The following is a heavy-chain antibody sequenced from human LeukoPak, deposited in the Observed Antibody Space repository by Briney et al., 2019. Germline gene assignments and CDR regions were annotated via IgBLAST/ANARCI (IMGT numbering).Heavy chain of an antibody. CDR2: ISYDGSIN. CDR1: GFTFSSYA. D-gene: IGHD6-19*01. Sequence: GGSLRLSCAASGFTFSSYAMHWVRQAPGKGLEWVALISYDGSINDYADPVKGRFTISRDNSKNTLYLQMNSLRAEDTAVYYCAKPAISSRGWYYDYWGQGTLVTASS. J-gene: IGHJ4*02. V-gene: IGHV3-30*04. CDR3: AKPAISSRGWYYDY.